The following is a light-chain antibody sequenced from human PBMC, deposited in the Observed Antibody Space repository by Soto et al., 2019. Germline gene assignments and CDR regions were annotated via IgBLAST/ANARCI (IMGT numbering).Light chain of an antibody. V-gene: IGLV2-14*03. CDR1: SSEVGGYNY. J-gene: IGLJ1*01. CDR3: SSYTSGGNYV. Sequence: QSVTTQPASVSGSPGQSLAISCTGSSSEVGGYNYVSWYQHHPGKAPKLMLYDVTNRPSGVSDRFSGSKSGNTASLTISGLQAEDEADYSCSSYTSGGNYVFGTGTRVTVL. CDR2: DVT.